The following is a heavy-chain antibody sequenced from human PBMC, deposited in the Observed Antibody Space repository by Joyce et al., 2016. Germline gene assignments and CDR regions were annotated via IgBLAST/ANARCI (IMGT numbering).Heavy chain of an antibody. Sequence: QVQLQESGPGLLKPSETLSLTCTVSDDSISNYQWSWIRQPPGKGLEWIGYIYNSGNTKYNPSLKRRVSMSVDTSKNQFSLKLISVTAADTAVYYCARGRRTGVTGTFEYWGQGTQVTVSS. V-gene: IGHV4-59*01. CDR1: DDSISNYQ. CDR3: ARGRRTGVTGTFEY. CDR2: IYNSGNT. J-gene: IGHJ4*02. D-gene: IGHD6-19*01.